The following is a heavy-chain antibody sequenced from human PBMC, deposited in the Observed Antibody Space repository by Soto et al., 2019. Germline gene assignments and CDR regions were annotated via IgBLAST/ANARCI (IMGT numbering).Heavy chain of an antibody. CDR3: AKNGQPPYYYYGMDV. Sequence: GASVKVSCKASGYILSSYNMHWVRQAPGQGLEWMGIINPNDGNTKYAQNFQGRATMTIDTSTTTTYMELRSLTSDDTAVYYCAKNGQPPYYYYGMDVWGQGTTVTVSS. CDR2: INPNDGNT. CDR1: GYILSSYN. D-gene: IGHD2-8*01. J-gene: IGHJ6*02. V-gene: IGHV1-46*01.